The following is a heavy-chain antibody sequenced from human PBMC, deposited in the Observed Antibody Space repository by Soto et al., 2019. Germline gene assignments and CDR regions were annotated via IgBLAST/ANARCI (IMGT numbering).Heavy chain of an antibody. J-gene: IGHJ4*02. CDR3: ARGGDTSGSWPRY. CDR1: GFTFSSYS. CDR2: ISSSSTYI. D-gene: IGHD3-22*01. V-gene: IGHV3-21*01. Sequence: VQLVESGGGLVNPGGSLRLSCAASGFTFSSYSMNWVRQAPGKGLEWVSSISSSSTYIYYADSVRGRFTISRDDAKNSLFLQMSSLRVEDTAVYYCARGGDTSGSWPRYWGQGTLVTVSS.